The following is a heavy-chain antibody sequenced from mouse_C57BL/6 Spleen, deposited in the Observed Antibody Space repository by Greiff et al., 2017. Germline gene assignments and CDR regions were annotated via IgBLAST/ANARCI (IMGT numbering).Heavy chain of an antibody. Sequence: DVQLQESGAELVRPGASVKLSCTASGFNIKDDYMHWVKQRPEQGLEWIGWIDPENGDTEYASKFQGKATITADTSSNTAYLQLSSLTSEDTAVYYCTTYGSRGGYWSQGTLVTVSA. CDR3: TTYGSRGGY. V-gene: IGHV14-4*01. D-gene: IGHD2-2*01. CDR2: IDPENGDT. J-gene: IGHJ3*01. CDR1: GFNIKDDY.